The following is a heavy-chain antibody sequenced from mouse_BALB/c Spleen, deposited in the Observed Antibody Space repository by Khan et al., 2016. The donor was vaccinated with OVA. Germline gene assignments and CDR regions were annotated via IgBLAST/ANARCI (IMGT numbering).Heavy chain of an antibody. J-gene: IGHJ2*01. CDR2: ITHHFGET. D-gene: IGHD1-1*01. Sequence: VQLKESGPELVKPGASVKISCKASGYSFTGYFMHWVMQSHGKSLEWIGRITHHFGETFYNQKFVGKATSTVDESSSTAHMELRSLASEASAVYYCARIYGSDFDYWGQGTTLTVSS. V-gene: IGHV1-20*02. CDR1: GYSFTGYF. CDR3: ARIYGSDFDY.